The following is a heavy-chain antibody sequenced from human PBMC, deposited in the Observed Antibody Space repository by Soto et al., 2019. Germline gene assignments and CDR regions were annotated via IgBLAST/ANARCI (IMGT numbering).Heavy chain of an antibody. J-gene: IGHJ4*02. D-gene: IGHD6-13*01. Sequence: QITLKESGPTLVKPTQTLTLTCTFSGFSLSTSGMGVGWIRQPPGKALEWLALIYWDDDKRYSPSLKSRLTXPXXPSKNPVVLTMTNMDPVDTATYYCAHYSSPCSFDYWGQGTLVTVSS. CDR2: IYWDDDK. CDR1: GFSLSTSGMG. CDR3: AHYSSPCSFDY. V-gene: IGHV2-5*02.